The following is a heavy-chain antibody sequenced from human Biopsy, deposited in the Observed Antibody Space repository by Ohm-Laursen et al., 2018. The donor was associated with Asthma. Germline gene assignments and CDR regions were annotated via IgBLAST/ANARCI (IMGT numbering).Heavy chain of an antibody. Sequence: SLRLSCAASGFTFSNYGMHWVRQAPGKGLDWVAVISFDGSNKNYTDSVKGRFTTSRDNSRNTLHLQMNSLRAEDTAVYYCAKDVFPGWELRRGPDYWGQGALVTVSS. V-gene: IGHV3-30*18. D-gene: IGHD1-26*01. J-gene: IGHJ4*02. CDR3: AKDVFPGWELRRGPDY. CDR2: ISFDGSNK. CDR1: GFTFSNYG.